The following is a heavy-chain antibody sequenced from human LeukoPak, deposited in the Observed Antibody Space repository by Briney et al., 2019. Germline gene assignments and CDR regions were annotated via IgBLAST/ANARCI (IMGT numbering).Heavy chain of an antibody. CDR3: ARGGHLRYDDTGVDY. J-gene: IGHJ4*01. Sequence: ASVKVSCKASGYTFTSYGISWVRQAPGQGLEWMGWISAYNGNTNYAQKLQGRVTMTTDTSTSTVYMDLSSLRSDDTAVYYCARGGHLRYDDTGVDYWGHGTLVTVSS. V-gene: IGHV1-18*01. CDR1: GYTFTSYG. D-gene: IGHD2-8*02. CDR2: ISAYNGNT.